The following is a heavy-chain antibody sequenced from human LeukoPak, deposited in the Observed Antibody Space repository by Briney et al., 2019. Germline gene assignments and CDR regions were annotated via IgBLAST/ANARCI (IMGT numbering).Heavy chain of an antibody. CDR1: GFTVSSNY. D-gene: IGHD3-3*01. CDR2: IFSGGSI. J-gene: IGHJ4*02. CDR3: ARVFHDYYFDY. V-gene: IGHV3-53*01. Sequence: GGSLRLSCAASGFTVSSNYMSWVRQAPGKGLEWVSVIFSGGSIYYADSVKGRFTISRDNSKNTLYLQMNTVRAEDTAIYYCARVFHDYYFDYWGQGTLVTVSS.